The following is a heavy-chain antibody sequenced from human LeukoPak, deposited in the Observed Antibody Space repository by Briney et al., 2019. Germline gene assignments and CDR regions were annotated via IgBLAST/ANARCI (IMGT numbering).Heavy chain of an antibody. V-gene: IGHV3-7*05. Sequence: GGSLRLSCAASGFTFSDFFMTWIRQAPGKGLDWVANIKPDGSDKKFVDSVKGRFAISRDNAKKSLYLQMNSLRVEDTAVYYCATQTSSEAFEIWGQGTMVTVSS. CDR1: GFTFSDFF. J-gene: IGHJ3*02. D-gene: IGHD2-2*01. CDR2: IKPDGSDK. CDR3: ATQTSSEAFEI.